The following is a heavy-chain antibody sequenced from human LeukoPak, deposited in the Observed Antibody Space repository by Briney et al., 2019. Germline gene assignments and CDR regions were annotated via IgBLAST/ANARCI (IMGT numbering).Heavy chain of an antibody. Sequence: PGGSLRLSCAASGFTFDDYAMHWVRQAPGKSLEWVSGISWNSGSIGYADSVKGRFTISRDNAKNSLYLQMNSLRAEDTALYYCAKQQIEAAGKGFDYWGQGTLVTVSS. CDR3: AKQQIEAAGKGFDY. V-gene: IGHV3-9*01. D-gene: IGHD6-13*01. J-gene: IGHJ4*02. CDR2: ISWNSGSI. CDR1: GFTFDDYA.